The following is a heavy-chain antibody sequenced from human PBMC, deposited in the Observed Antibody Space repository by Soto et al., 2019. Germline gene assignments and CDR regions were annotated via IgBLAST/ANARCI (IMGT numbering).Heavy chain of an antibody. V-gene: IGHV1-18*01. D-gene: IGHD3-22*01. CDR1: GYTFTIYG. CDR3: ARSGSSGYYVDY. CDR2: ISAYNGNT. J-gene: IGHJ4*02. Sequence: VASVKVSCKASGYTFTIYGFSWVRQAPGQGLEWMGWISAYNGNTNYAQKLQGKVTMTTDTSTSTAYMELRSLRSDDTAVYYCARSGSSGYYVDYWGQGTLVTVSS.